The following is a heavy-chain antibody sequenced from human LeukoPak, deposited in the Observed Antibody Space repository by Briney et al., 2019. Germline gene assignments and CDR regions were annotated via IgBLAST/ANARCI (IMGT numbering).Heavy chain of an antibody. CDR1: GGSISSGSHY. CDR3: ARGASGEGY. D-gene: IGHD3-10*01. J-gene: IGHJ4*02. Sequence: NPSETLSLTCTVSGGSISSGSHYWSWVRQHPGKGLEWIGHIYSSGSTNYNPSLKSRVTISVDTSKNQFSLNLSSVTAADTAVYYCARGASGEGYWGQGTLVTVSS. CDR2: IYSSGST. V-gene: IGHV4-31*03.